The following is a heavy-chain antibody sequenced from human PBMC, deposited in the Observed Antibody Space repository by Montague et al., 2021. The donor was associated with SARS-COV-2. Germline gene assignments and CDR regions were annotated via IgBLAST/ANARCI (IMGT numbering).Heavy chain of an antibody. Sequence: SETLSLTCSVSGDPISNYSWSWIRQSPGKGLEWIGSIYYSGSTYYNPSLKSRVTISVDTSKNQFSLKLSPVTAADTAVYYRARDGSLRFEILIGPRHYYYGMDVWGQGATVTVSS. D-gene: IGHD3-9*01. CDR2: IYYSGST. V-gene: IGHV4-59*12. J-gene: IGHJ6*02. CDR1: GDPISNYS. CDR3: ARDGSLRFEILIGPRHYYYGMDV.